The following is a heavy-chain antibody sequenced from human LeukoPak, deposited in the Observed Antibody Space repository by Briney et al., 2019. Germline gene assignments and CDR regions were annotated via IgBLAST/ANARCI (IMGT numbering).Heavy chain of an antibody. CDR2: IYYSGST. J-gene: IGHJ6*03. CDR1: GGSISSGGYY. V-gene: IGHV4-31*03. CDR3: ARVRCSSTSSPYCYYYYMDV. Sequence: SQTLSLTCTVSGGSISSGGYYRSWIRQHPGKGLEWIGYIYYSGSTYYNPSLKSRVTISVDTSKNQFSLKLSSVTAADTAVYYCARVRCSSTSSPYCYYYYMDVWGKGTTVTVSS. D-gene: IGHD2-2*01.